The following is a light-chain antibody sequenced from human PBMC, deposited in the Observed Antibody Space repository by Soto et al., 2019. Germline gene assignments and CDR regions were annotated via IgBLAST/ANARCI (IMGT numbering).Light chain of an antibody. V-gene: IGKV1-5*01. CDR1: QSLSRL. Sequence: DMQMTHSPSSPSASPAHRFIITCRASQSLSRLVAWYQQKPGNAPKLLIYAASSLKSAVPSRFSGSGSGTEFTLTISSLQPDDFETYYRQKYNSYSFGQGTKV. J-gene: IGKJ1*01. CDR3: QKYNSYS. CDR2: AAS.